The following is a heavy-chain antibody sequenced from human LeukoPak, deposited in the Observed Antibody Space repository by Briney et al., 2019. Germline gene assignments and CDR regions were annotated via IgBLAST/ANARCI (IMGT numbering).Heavy chain of an antibody. Sequence: GGSLRLSCAASGFTFSSYAMSWGRQAPGKGLEWVSAISGSGGSTYYADSVKGRFTISRDNSKNTLYLQMNSLRAEDTAVYYCASKGYCSGGSCYLLDYWGQGTLVTVSS. D-gene: IGHD2-15*01. CDR1: GFTFSSYA. V-gene: IGHV3-23*01. CDR3: ASKGYCSGGSCYLLDY. CDR2: ISGSGGST. J-gene: IGHJ4*02.